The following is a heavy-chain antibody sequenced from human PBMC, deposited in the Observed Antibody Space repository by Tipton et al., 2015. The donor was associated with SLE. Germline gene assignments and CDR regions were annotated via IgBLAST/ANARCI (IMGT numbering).Heavy chain of an antibody. CDR2: IYYSGST. J-gene: IGHJ3*02. V-gene: IGHV4-39*01. D-gene: IGHD6-13*01. CDR1: GGSISSSSYY. CDR3: ARPGYSSTHDAFDI. Sequence: LRLSCTVSGGSISSSSYYWGWIRPPPGKGLEWIGGIYYSGSTYYNPSLKSRVTISVDTSKNQFSLGLSSVTAADTAVYYCARPGYSSTHDAFDIWGQGTMVTVSS.